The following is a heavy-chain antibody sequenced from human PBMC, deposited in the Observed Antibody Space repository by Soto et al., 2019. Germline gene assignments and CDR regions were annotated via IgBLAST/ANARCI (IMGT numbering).Heavy chain of an antibody. Sequence: GGSLRLSCAASGFTFSSYAMSWVRQAPGKGLEWVSAISGSGGSTYYADSVKGRFTISRDNSKNTLYLQMNSLRAEDTAVCYCANPGVVVVAASWFDPWGQGTLVTVSS. CDR3: ANPGVVVVAASWFDP. D-gene: IGHD2-15*01. CDR1: GFTFSSYA. J-gene: IGHJ5*02. CDR2: ISGSGGST. V-gene: IGHV3-23*01.